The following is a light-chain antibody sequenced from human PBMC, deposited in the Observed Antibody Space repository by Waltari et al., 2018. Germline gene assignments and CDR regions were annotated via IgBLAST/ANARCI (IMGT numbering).Light chain of an antibody. V-gene: IGKV1-5*03. CDR1: QSISTW. CDR2: KAS. J-gene: IGKJ5*01. Sequence: DIQMTQSPSTMSASVGDSVTITCRDSQSISTWLAWYQQRPGKAPKVLIYKASNLESGVPSRFSGSGSGTEFTLTISSLQPDDFATYYCQQYSDYSITFGQGTRLEIK. CDR3: QQYSDYSIT.